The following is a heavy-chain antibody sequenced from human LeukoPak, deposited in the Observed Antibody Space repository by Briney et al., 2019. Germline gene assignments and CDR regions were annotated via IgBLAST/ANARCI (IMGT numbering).Heavy chain of an antibody. D-gene: IGHD3-22*01. Sequence: SETLSLTCAVYGGSFSGYYWSWIRQPPGKGLEWIGEINHSGSTNYNPSLKSRVTISVDTSKNQFSLKLSSVTAADTAVYYCARGCHYDSSGYYHPWGQGTLVTVSS. CDR1: GGSFSGYY. V-gene: IGHV4-34*01. J-gene: IGHJ5*02. CDR2: INHSGST. CDR3: ARGCHYDSSGYYHP.